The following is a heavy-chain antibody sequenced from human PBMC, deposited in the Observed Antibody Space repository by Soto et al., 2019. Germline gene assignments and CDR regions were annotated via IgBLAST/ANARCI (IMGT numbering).Heavy chain of an antibody. Sequence: SETLSLTCAVSGDSISSTFWWTWVRQPPGKGLEWIGEVYHSGSTNYNPSLKSRVTISVDTSKNQFSLKLTSVTAADTAVYYCARDKITGLFDYWGQGTLVTVSS. CDR1: GDSISSTFW. J-gene: IGHJ4*02. D-gene: IGHD2-8*02. CDR2: VYHSGST. CDR3: ARDKITGLFDY. V-gene: IGHV4-4*02.